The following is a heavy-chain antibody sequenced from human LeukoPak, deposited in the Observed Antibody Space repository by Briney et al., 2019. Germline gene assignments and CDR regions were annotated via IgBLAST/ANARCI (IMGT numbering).Heavy chain of an antibody. J-gene: IGHJ6*03. CDR2: ISSSGSTI. Sequence: GGSLRLSCAASGFTFSDYYMSWIRQAPGKGLEGVSYISSSGSTIYYADSVKGRFTISRDNAKNSLYLQMNSLRAEDTAVYCCARAPPAVYYYYMDVWGKGTTVTVSS. CDR3: ARAPPAVYYYYMDV. CDR1: GFTFSDYY. V-gene: IGHV3-11*01.